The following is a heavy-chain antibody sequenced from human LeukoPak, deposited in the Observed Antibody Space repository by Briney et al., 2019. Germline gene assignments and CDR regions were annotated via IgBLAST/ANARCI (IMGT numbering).Heavy chain of an antibody. CDR3: AGLAAAGTTGFDY. Sequence: GGSLRLSCAASGFTFSDYYMSWIRQAPGKGLEWVSYISSSGSTIYYADSVKGRFTISRDNAKNSLYLQMNSLRAEDTAVYYCAGLAAAGTTGFDYWGQGTLVTVSS. J-gene: IGHJ4*02. CDR1: GFTFSDYY. D-gene: IGHD6-13*01. CDR2: ISSSGSTI. V-gene: IGHV3-11*04.